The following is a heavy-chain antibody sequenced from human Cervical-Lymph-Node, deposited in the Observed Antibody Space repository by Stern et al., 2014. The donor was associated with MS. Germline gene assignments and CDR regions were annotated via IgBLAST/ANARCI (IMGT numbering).Heavy chain of an antibody. CDR1: GGNFSAYA. J-gene: IGHJ4*02. V-gene: IGHV1-69*01. CDR3: VYNLPFEV. CDR2: AIPIFDAP. D-gene: IGHD1-1*01. Sequence: QVQLVQSGAEVKKPGSSVKVSCKVSGGNFSAYAVNWVRQAPGQGLEWVGGAIPIFDAPIYSRKFRGRLTITADVATSTSDMQLSSLRPDDTAIHYCVYNLPFEVWGQGFLVTVSS.